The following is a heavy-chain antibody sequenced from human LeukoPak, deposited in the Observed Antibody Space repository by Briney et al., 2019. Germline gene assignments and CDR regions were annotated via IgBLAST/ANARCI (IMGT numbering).Heavy chain of an antibody. Sequence: SGGSLRLSCAASGFTFSSYSMNWVRQAPGKGLEWVSSISSSSSYIYYADSVKGRFTISRDNAKSSLYLQMNSLRAEDTAVYYCARGRNTIFGVDTKSNPNYYYYGMDVWGQGTTVTVSS. CDR1: GFTFSSYS. D-gene: IGHD3-3*01. CDR3: ARGRNTIFGVDTKSNPNYYYYGMDV. V-gene: IGHV3-21*01. J-gene: IGHJ6*02. CDR2: ISSSSSYI.